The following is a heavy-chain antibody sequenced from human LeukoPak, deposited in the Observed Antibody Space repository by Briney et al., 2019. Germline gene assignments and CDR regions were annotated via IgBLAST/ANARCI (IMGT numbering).Heavy chain of an antibody. D-gene: IGHD3-22*01. Sequence: AGGSLRLSCAASGFTLVDYGMSSVRQAPGKGLEWVYGINWNGGSTGYADSLTGRFTISRDNAKNSLYLQMNNLRAENTAFYYCARAIGSYYMDVWGKGTTVTVSS. CDR1: GFTLVDYG. V-gene: IGHV3-20*04. CDR2: INWNGGST. J-gene: IGHJ6*03. CDR3: ARAIGSYYMDV.